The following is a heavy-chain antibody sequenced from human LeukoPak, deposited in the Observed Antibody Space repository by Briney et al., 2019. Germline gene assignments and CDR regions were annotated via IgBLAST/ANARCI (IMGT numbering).Heavy chain of an antibody. D-gene: IGHD2-21*02. CDR3: ARGSRVVTATYYMDV. V-gene: IGHV1-8*01. CDR2: MNPNSGNT. J-gene: IGHJ6*03. Sequence: GASVKVSCKASGYTFTSYDINWVRQATGQGLEWMGWMNPNSGNTGYAQKFQGRVTMTRNTSISTAYMELSGLRSEDTAVYYCARGSRVVTATYYMDVWGKGTTVTVSS. CDR1: GYTFTSYD.